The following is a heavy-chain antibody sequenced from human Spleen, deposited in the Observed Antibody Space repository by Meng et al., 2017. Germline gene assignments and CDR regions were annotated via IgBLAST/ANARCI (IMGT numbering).Heavy chain of an antibody. J-gene: IGHJ4*02. D-gene: IGHD6-13*01. CDR3: ARVGSSSWFIAD. CDR2: IYDGGST. V-gene: IGHV4-4*02. CDR1: GGSISSSNW. Sequence: VPLQGSGPGLVKPSGTLSLTCAVSGGSISSSNWWSWVRQSPGKGLEWIGEIYDGGSTNYNPSLKSRVTISVDKSKNQFSLKLSSVTAADTAVYYCARVGSSSWFIADWGQGTLVTVSS.